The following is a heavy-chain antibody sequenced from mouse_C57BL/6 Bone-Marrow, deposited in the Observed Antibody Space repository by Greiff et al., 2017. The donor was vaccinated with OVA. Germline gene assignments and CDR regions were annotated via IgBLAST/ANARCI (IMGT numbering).Heavy chain of an antibody. CDR2: IYPGSGST. V-gene: IGHV1-55*01. J-gene: IGHJ3*01. D-gene: IGHD2-14*01. CDR1: GYTFTSYW. CDR3: ARERGGYASFAY. Sequence: QVQLQQPGAELVKPGASVKMSCKASGYTFTSYWITWVKQRPGQGLEWIGDIYPGSGSTNYNEKFKSKATLTVDTSSSTAYMQLSSLTSEDSAVYYCARERGGYASFAYWGQGTLVTVSA.